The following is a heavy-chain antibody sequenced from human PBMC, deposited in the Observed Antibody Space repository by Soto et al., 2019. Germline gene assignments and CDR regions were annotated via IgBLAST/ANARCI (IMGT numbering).Heavy chain of an antibody. CDR2: IWYDGSNK. V-gene: IGHV3-33*01. CDR1: GFTFSSYG. J-gene: IGHJ4*02. D-gene: IGHD3-9*01. Sequence: QVQLVESGGGVVQPGRSLRLSCAASGFTFSSYGMHWVRQAPGKGLEWVAVIWYDGSNKYYADSVKGRFTISRDNSKNTLYLQMNSLRAEDTAVYYCARETDGYYDILTGPLGYWGQGTLVTVSS. CDR3: ARETDGYYDILTGPLGY.